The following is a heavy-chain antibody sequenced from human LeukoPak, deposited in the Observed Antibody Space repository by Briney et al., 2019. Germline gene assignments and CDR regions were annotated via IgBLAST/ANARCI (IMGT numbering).Heavy chain of an antibody. V-gene: IGHV4-39*07. CDR1: AGSVSSSTYY. CDR3: ARSGWERGGFTMIVVVTPFDY. Sequence: NPSETLSLTCTVSAGSVSSSTYYWGWIRQPPGKGLEWIGSIYYSGSTYYNPSLKSRVTISVDTSKSQFSLKLSSVTAADTAVYYCARSGWERGGFTMIVVVTPFDYWGQGTLVTVSS. CDR2: IYYSGST. J-gene: IGHJ4*02. D-gene: IGHD3-22*01.